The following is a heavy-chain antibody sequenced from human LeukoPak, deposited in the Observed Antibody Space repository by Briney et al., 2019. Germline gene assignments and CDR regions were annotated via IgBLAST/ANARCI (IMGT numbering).Heavy chain of an antibody. CDR2: INHSGST. Sequence: SETLSLTCAVYGGSFSGYYWSWIRQPPGKGLEWIGEINHSGSTNYNPSLKSRVTISVDTSKNQFSLELSSVTAADTAVYYCARGITPAGLSGFDPWGQGTLVTVSS. D-gene: IGHD3-10*01. CDR3: ARGITPAGLSGFDP. V-gene: IGHV4-34*01. J-gene: IGHJ5*02. CDR1: GGSFSGYY.